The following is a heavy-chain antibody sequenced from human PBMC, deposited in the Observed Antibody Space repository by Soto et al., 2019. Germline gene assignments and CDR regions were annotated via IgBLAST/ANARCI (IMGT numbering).Heavy chain of an antibody. J-gene: IGHJ5*02. V-gene: IGHV3-23*01. CDR1: GFTFSISA. CDR2: ISPSGV. Sequence: EVQLLESGGGLVQPGGSLRLSCAASGFTFSISAMSWVRQAPGKGLEWVSTISPSGVDYTDSVKGRFTISRDNSKNTLYLQMNSLRVEDTAIYYCARLTTSWGQGALVTVSS. CDR3: ARLTTS.